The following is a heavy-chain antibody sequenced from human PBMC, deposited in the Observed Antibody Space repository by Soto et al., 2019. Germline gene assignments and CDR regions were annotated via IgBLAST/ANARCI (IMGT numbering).Heavy chain of an antibody. Sequence: ASVNVSCKTSGYTFTSYGIDWVRQAPGQGLEWMGWISPYNGNIKYVQKFQGRVTMTTDTSTTTAYMELRSLRSDDTAVYYCARRAYCGGDCSLDVWGQGITVTVSS. V-gene: IGHV1-18*01. D-gene: IGHD2-21*02. CDR3: ARRAYCGGDCSLDV. CDR2: ISPYNGNI. J-gene: IGHJ6*02. CDR1: GYTFTSYG.